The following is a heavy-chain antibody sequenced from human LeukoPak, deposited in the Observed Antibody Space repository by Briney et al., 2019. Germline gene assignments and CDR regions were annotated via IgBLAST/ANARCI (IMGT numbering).Heavy chain of an antibody. V-gene: IGHV3-23*01. Sequence: GGSLRLFCAASGFTFSSYFMTWVRQAPGKGLEWVSAISGSGDDTYYADSVKGRFTISRDNSKNTLYVQMNSLRAEDTAVYYCAKGALTTIFGVVPDYWGQGTLVTVSS. D-gene: IGHD3-3*01. J-gene: IGHJ4*02. CDR2: ISGSGDDT. CDR1: GFTFSSYF. CDR3: AKGALTTIFGVVPDY.